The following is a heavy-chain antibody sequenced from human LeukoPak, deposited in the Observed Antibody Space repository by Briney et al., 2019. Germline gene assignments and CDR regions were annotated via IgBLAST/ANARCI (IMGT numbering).Heavy chain of an antibody. CDR2: IPTSGVSV. J-gene: IGHJ4*02. V-gene: IGHV3-11*01. Sequence: GGSLRLSCAASGFSFSHYYMSWVRQTPGKALEWISYIPTSGVSVQYADSVRGRFTASRDDAKNSLHLQMDSLRVEDTAVYYCTRAEGLGPGAHFDQWGQGALVIVSS. CDR3: TRAEGLGPGAHFDQ. CDR1: GFSFSHYY.